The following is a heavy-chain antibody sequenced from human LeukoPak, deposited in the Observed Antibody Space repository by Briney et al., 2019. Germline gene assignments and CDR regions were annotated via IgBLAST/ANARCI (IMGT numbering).Heavy chain of an antibody. V-gene: IGHV3-7*01. CDR3: ARSGWFGELGFDY. CDR2: IKQDGSEK. Sequence: GGSLRLSCAASGFTFTSYWMSWVRQAPGKGLEWVAHIKQDGSEKYYVDSVKGRFTISRDSAKNSLYLQMNSLRAEDTAVYYCARSGWFGELGFDYWGQGTLVTVSS. CDR1: GFTFTSYW. J-gene: IGHJ4*02. D-gene: IGHD3-10*01.